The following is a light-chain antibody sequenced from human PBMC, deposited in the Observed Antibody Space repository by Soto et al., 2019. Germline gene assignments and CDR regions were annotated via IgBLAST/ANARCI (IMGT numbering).Light chain of an antibody. CDR1: QSISSN. J-gene: IGKJ3*01. V-gene: IGKV3-15*01. CDR3: QQYYNWPFT. CDR2: GAS. Sequence: EIVMTQSPATLSVSPGERATLSCRASQSISSNLAWYQQKPGQAPRLLIYGASTRATGIPATFSGSGSGTEFTLTISSLQSEDFAVYYCQQYYNWPFTFGPGTKVHIK.